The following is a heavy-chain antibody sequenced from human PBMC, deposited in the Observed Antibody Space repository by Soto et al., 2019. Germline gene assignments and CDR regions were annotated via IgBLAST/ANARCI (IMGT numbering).Heavy chain of an antibody. Sequence: QVQLVESGGGLVKPGGSLRLSCAASGFTFSDYYMSWIRQAPGKGLEWVSYISSSGSTIYYADSVKGRFTISRDNAKNSLYLQMNSLRAGDTAVYYCARTMVRGVMTLQHYYYMDVWGKGTTVTVSS. CDR1: GFTFSDYY. CDR3: ARTMVRGVMTLQHYYYMDV. V-gene: IGHV3-11*01. J-gene: IGHJ6*03. CDR2: ISSSGSTI. D-gene: IGHD3-10*01.